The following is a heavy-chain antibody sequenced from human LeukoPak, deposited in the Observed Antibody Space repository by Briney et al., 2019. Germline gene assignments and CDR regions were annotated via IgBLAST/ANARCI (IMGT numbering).Heavy chain of an antibody. D-gene: IGHD3-10*01. Sequence: GGSLRLSCAASGFTYSSYAMSWVRQAPGKGLEWVSAISGSGGSTYYADSVKGRFTISRDNSKNTLYLQMNSLRAEDTAVYYCAKVRGYGSGSYLRLNWFDPWGQGTLVTVSS. CDR2: ISGSGGST. CDR3: AKVRGYGSGSYLRLNWFDP. CDR1: GFTYSSYA. V-gene: IGHV3-23*01. J-gene: IGHJ5*02.